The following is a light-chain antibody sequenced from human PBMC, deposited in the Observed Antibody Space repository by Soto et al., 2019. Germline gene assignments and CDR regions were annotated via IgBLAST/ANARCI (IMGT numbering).Light chain of an antibody. J-gene: IGLJ2*01. V-gene: IGLV2-14*03. CDR1: SSDVGGYNY. CDR2: EVS. Sequence: QSVLTQPASVSGSPGQSITISCTGISSDVGGYNYVSWYQQHPGKAPKLIIYEVSNRPSGVSNRLSGSKSDNTASLTISGLQAEDEADYYCSSYTTSSTVVFGGGTQLTVL. CDR3: SSYTTSSTVV.